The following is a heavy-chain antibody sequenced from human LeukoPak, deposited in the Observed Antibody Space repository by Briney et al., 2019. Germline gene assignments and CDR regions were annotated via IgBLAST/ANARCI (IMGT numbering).Heavy chain of an antibody. CDR1: RFTFSTYW. CDR3: AKNGDRGAYCSGGTCYPYYYYYMDV. Sequence: GGSLRLSCAASRFTFSTYWMHWVRQAPGKGVVWVSGISGSGDSTYYADSVKGRFTISRDNSRNTLYLQMNSLRAEDTAIYYCAKNGDRGAYCSGGTCYPYYYYYMDVWGKGTTVTISS. CDR2: ISGSGDST. J-gene: IGHJ6*03. V-gene: IGHV3-23*01. D-gene: IGHD2-15*01.